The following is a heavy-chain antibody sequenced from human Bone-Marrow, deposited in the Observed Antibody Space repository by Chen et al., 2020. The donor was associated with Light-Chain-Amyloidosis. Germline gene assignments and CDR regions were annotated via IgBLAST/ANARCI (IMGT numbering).Heavy chain of an antibody. CDR3: AKDISYDDILPGYPADAFDI. D-gene: IGHD3-9*01. CDR1: GLAFGSFA. J-gene: IGHJ3*02. CDR2: MSGSGGSR. Sequence: VKWVGSGGGLLNRGGSLRLSVEAPGLAFGSFAMGWVGQAPGKGLEWVSTMSGSGGSRYYGDSVKGRLTISRDNSKNALFLQMNSLRAEDTAVYYCAKDISYDDILPGYPADAFDIWGQGTMVTVSS. V-gene: IGHV3-23*04.